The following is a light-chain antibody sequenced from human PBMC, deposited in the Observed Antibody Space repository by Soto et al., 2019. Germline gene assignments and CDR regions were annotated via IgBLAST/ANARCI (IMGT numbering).Light chain of an antibody. V-gene: IGKV1-16*02. Sequence: DIQMTQSPSSLSASVGDRVTITCRASQDIHNYLAWFQQKPGMAPKSLIYAATNLHSGVPSKFSDSASGTEFTLTITSLQPEDFATYYCQQYTDYPFTFGQGTKLEIK. CDR2: AAT. CDR3: QQYTDYPFT. J-gene: IGKJ2*01. CDR1: QDIHNY.